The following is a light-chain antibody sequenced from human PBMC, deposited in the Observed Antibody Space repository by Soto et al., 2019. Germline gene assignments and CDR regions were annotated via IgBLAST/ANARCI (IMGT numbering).Light chain of an antibody. CDR2: EVN. J-gene: IGLJ1*01. CDR3: SSYAGSNNV. V-gene: IGLV2-8*01. CDR1: SSDVGGYNS. Sequence: ALTQPPSASGSPGQSVTISCTGTSSDVGGYNSVSWYQQHPGKAPKLEIYEVNKRPSGVPDRFSGATSGITVSLTVSGLQAEDEADYYCSSYAGSNNVFGTGTKVTV.